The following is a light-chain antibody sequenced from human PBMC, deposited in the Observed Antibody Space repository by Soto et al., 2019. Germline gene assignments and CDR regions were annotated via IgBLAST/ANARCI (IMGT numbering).Light chain of an antibody. CDR1: QSLLHSNGYNY. Sequence: DIVMTQSPLSLPVTPGEPASISCRSSQSLLHSNGYNYLDWYLQKPGQSPQLLIYLGSNRASGVSDWFSGSGSGTYFTLKISRVEVEYVGVYYCMQALQSPPFTFGPVIKVDSK. CDR3: MQALQSPPFT. V-gene: IGKV2-28*01. J-gene: IGKJ3*01. CDR2: LGS.